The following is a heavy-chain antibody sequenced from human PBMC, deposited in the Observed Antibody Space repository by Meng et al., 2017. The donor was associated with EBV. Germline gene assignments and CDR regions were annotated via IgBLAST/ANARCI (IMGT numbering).Heavy chain of an antibody. Sequence: QVQLQQWGAGLLRPSKTLSITGTDDGGSLSGYYWGWSRQPPGKGLEWIGEINHSGSNNYNPSLKSRVTLSVDTSKNQFSLKLSSVTAADTAVYYCERGRWLQPCSYFDYWGQGTLVTVSS. CDR1: GGSLSGYY. CDR2: INHSGSN. D-gene: IGHD5-24*01. CDR3: ERGRWLQPCSYFDY. J-gene: IGHJ4*02. V-gene: IGHV4-34*01.